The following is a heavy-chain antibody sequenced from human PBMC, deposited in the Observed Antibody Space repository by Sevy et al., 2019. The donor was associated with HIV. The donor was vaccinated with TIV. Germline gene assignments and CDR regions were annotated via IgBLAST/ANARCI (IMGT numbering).Heavy chain of an antibody. J-gene: IGHJ4*02. CDR2: MYPGDSDT. V-gene: IGHV5-51*01. D-gene: IGHD3-22*01. CDR3: AKTDSSGYYLDY. CDR1: GYSFTNYW. Sequence: GEALKISCKGSGYSFTNYWIAWVRQMPGKGLEWLGMMYPGDSDTRYSPSFQGLVTISADKSISTAYLQWSSLKASDTAMYYCAKTDSSGYYLDYWGQGTLVTVSS.